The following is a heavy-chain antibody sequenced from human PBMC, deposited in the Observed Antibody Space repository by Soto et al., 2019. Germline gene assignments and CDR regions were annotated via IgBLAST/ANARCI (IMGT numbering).Heavy chain of an antibody. Sequence: EASVKVSCKASGGTFSSYSISWVRQAPGQGLEWMGGFIPIFGTANYAQKFQGRVTITADESTSTAYMELSSLRSEDTAVYYCARQEIAAAAGTWYFDYWGQGTLVNVSS. J-gene: IGHJ4*02. CDR1: GGTFSSYS. D-gene: IGHD6-13*01. CDR3: ARQEIAAAAGTWYFDY. V-gene: IGHV1-69*13. CDR2: FIPIFGTA.